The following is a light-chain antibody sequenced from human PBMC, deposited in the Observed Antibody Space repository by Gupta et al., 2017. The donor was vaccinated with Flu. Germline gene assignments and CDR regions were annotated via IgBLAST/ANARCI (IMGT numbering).Light chain of an antibody. J-gene: IGLJ1*01. V-gene: IGLV2-23*01. CDR1: SSDVGTYNL. CDR2: EGS. Sequence: QSALTQPASVSGSPGQSITLSCTGTSSDVGTYNLVSWYQQRPGKAPKLMIYEGSKRPSGVSDRFSGSKSGNTASLTSSGLQAEDEADYYCCSYAGSTYVFGTGTKVTVL. CDR3: CSYAGSTYV.